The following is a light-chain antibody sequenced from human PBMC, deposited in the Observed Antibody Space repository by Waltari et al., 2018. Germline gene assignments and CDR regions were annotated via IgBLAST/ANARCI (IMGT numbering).Light chain of an antibody. Sequence: QSALTQPASMSGSPAQSITISCTGTSSDVACFNFVSWYQQYPGKAPKLIIYDVANRPSGVSHRFSGSRSGNTASLTISGLQAEDEADYYCSSYTSVNTRFGGGTKLTVL. J-gene: IGLJ2*01. V-gene: IGLV2-14*03. CDR2: DVA. CDR1: SSDVACFNF. CDR3: SSYTSVNTR.